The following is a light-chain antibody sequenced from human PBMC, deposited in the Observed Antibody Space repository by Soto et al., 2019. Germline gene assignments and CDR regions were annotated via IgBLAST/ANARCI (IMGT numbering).Light chain of an antibody. CDR1: SSNIGSFYD. Sequence: QSALTQPPSVSGAPGQRVTIPCTRSSSNIGSFYDVHWYQQLPGTVPKLLIYGDNNRPSGVPDRFSGSKSGTSASLAITGLQAEDEADYYCQSYDNSLSHVVFGGGTKLTVL. CDR2: GDN. V-gene: IGLV1-40*01. J-gene: IGLJ2*01. CDR3: QSYDNSLSHVV.